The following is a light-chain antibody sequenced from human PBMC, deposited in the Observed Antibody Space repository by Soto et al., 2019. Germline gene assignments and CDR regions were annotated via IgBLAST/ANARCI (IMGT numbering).Light chain of an antibody. J-gene: IGKJ1*01. Sequence: DIQMTQSPSTLSASVGDRVTITCRASQSMSSWLAWYQQKPGKAPKLRIYAATSLESGVTSRFSGSGSGTEFTITIRRLQPDDFATYYCQRYNSYSTFGQGTKVEIK. CDR3: QRYNSYST. V-gene: IGKV1-5*01. CDR2: AAT. CDR1: QSMSSW.